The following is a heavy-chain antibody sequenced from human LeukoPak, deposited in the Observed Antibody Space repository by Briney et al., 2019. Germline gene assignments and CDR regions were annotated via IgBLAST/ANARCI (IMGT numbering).Heavy chain of an antibody. D-gene: IGHD6-19*01. J-gene: IGHJ4*02. Sequence: PGRSLRLSCAASGFTFSSYGMHWVRQAPGKGLEWVADIRYDGSNKYYADSVKGGFTISRDNSKKTLYLQMNSLIAEDTAVYYCATDFRIAVAGTGFDYWGQGTLVTVSS. CDR2: IRYDGSNK. V-gene: IGHV3-33*01. CDR1: GFTFSSYG. CDR3: ATDFRIAVAGTGFDY.